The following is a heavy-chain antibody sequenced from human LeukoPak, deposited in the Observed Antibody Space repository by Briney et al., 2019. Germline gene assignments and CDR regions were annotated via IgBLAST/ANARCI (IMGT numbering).Heavy chain of an antibody. CDR2: ISGSGGST. D-gene: IGHD5-12*01. CDR1: GFTFSSYA. CDR3: AREASRGYSGYGLFDY. Sequence: GGSLRLSCAASGFTFSSYAMSWVRQAPGKGLEWVSAISGSGGSTYYADSVKGRFTISRDNSKNTLYLQMNSLRAEDRAVYYCAREASRGYSGYGLFDYWGQGTLVTVSS. J-gene: IGHJ4*02. V-gene: IGHV3-23*01.